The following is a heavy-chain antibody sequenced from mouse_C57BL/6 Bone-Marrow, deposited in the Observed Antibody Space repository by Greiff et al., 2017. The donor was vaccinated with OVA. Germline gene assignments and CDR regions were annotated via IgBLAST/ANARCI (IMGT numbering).Heavy chain of an antibody. CDR1: GYTFTDYY. Sequence: VQLQQSGAELVRPGASVKLSCKASGYTFTDYYINWVKQRPGHGLEWIARIYPGSGNTYYNEKFKGKATLTAEKSSSTAYMQLSSLTSEDSAVYFCARGNWGIDYWGQGTTLTVSS. CDR2: IYPGSGNT. D-gene: IGHD4-1*01. CDR3: ARGNWGIDY. V-gene: IGHV1-76*01. J-gene: IGHJ2*01.